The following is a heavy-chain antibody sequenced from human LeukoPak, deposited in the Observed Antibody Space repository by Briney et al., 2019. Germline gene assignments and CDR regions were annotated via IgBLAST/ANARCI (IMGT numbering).Heavy chain of an antibody. D-gene: IGHD3-22*01. CDR3: ARDEDYYDSRLGAFDI. V-gene: IGHV1-18*01. Sequence: KLQGRVTMTTDTSTSTAYMELRSLRSDDTAVYYCARDEDYYDSRLGAFDIWGQGTMVTVSS. J-gene: IGHJ3*02.